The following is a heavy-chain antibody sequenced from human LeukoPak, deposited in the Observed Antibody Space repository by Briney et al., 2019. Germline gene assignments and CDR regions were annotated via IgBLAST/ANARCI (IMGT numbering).Heavy chain of an antibody. V-gene: IGHV3-30-3*01. CDR1: GFTFSSYA. J-gene: IGHJ6*03. Sequence: PGGSLRLSCAASGFTFSSYAMHWVRQAPGKGLEWVAVISYDGSNKYYADSVKGRFTISRDNSKNTLYLQMNSLRAEDTALYHCARGSPYYYYYMDVWGKGTTVTVSS. CDR3: ARGSPYYYYYMDV. CDR2: ISYDGSNK.